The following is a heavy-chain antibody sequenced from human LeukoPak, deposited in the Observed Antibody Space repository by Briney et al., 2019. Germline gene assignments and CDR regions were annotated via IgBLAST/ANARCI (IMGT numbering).Heavy chain of an antibody. CDR1: GGTFSSYA. J-gene: IGHJ6*02. D-gene: IGHD6-13*01. Sequence: GASVKVSCKASGGTFSSYAISWVRQAPGQGLEWMGRIIPILGIANYAQKFQGRVTITADKSTSTAYMELSSLRSEDTAVYYCAREVAAGGYYYYGMDVWGQGTTVTVSS. CDR3: AREVAAGGYYYYGMDV. V-gene: IGHV1-69*04. CDR2: IIPILGIA.